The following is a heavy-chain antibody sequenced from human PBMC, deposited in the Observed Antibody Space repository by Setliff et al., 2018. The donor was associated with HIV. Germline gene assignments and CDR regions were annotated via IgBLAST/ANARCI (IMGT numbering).Heavy chain of an antibody. Sequence: SETLSLTCTVSGGSISSGSYYWSWIRQPAGKGLEWIGRIYTSGSTNYNPSLKSRVTISVDTSKNQFSLKLRSVTAADTAVYYCARETYYYDNPQYYYYMDGWGKGTTVTVSS. CDR1: GGSISSGSYY. CDR3: ARETYYYDNPQYYYYMDG. CDR2: IYTSGST. D-gene: IGHD3-22*01. J-gene: IGHJ6*03. V-gene: IGHV4-61*02.